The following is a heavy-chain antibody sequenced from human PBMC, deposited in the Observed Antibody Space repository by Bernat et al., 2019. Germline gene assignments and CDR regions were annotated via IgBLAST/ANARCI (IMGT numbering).Heavy chain of an antibody. D-gene: IGHD3-3*01. CDR2: INSDGSST. CDR3: ARAPPPDFWSGYLPGGFDY. V-gene: IGHV3-74*01. J-gene: IGHJ4*02. Sequence: EVQLVESGGGLVQPGGSLRLSCAASGFTFSSYWMHWVRQAPGKGLVWVSRINSDGSSTSYADSVKGRFTISRDNAKNTLYLQMNSLRAEDTAVYYCARAPPPDFWSGYLPGGFDYWGQGTLVTVSS. CDR1: GFTFSSYW.